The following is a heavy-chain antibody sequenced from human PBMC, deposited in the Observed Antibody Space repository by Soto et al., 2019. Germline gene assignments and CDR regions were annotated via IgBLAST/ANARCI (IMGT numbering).Heavy chain of an antibody. V-gene: IGHV4-59*01. CDR1: GGSISSYD. J-gene: IGHJ4*02. Sequence: SETLSLTCTVSGGSISSYDGSWIRQPPGKGLEWIGYIYYSGSTNYNPSLKSRVTISVDTSKNQFSLKLSSVTAADTAVYYCVGGDPPATYFDYWGQGTLVTVSS. CDR3: VGGDPPATYFDY. CDR2: IYYSGST.